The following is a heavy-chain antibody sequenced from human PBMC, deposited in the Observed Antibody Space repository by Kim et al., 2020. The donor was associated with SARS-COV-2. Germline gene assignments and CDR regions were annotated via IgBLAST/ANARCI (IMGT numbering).Heavy chain of an antibody. CDR2: IYHSGTT. V-gene: IGHV4-34*01. CDR1: GGSFSGYY. J-gene: IGHJ5*02. D-gene: IGHD6-13*01. Sequence: SETLSLTCAVYGGSFSGYYWSWIRQPPGKGLEWIGEIYHSGTTKYNPSLKSRVTISLDTAKNQFSLKLSSVTAADTAVYFCARSLYRAPSSFWVRFDPWGQGTLVTVSS. CDR3: ARSLYRAPSSFWVRFDP.